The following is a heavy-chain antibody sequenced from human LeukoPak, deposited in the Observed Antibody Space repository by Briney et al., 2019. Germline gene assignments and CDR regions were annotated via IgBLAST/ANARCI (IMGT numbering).Heavy chain of an antibody. CDR2: IIPIFGTA. Sequence: GASVKVSCKASGGTFSSYAISWVRQAPGQGLEWMGGIIPIFGTANYAQKFQGRVTITADESTSTAYMELRSLRSDDTAIYFCARDLGDDLTTVTSGNWFDPWGQGTLVTVSS. CDR3: ARDLGDDLTTVTSGNWFDP. CDR1: GGTFSSYA. D-gene: IGHD4-17*01. J-gene: IGHJ5*02. V-gene: IGHV1-69*13.